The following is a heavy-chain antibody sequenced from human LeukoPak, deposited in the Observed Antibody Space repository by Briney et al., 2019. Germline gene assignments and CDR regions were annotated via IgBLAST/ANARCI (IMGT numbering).Heavy chain of an antibody. CDR1: GGSISTYY. CDR3: ARHRYSSAWSVVDY. Sequence: PSETLSLTCTVSGGSISTYYWSWIRQPPGKGLEWIGNIYYSGSTNYNPSLKSRVTLSVDTSKNQFSLKLTAVTAADTAVYYCARHRYSSAWSVVDYWGQGTLVTVSS. D-gene: IGHD6-19*01. J-gene: IGHJ4*02. CDR2: IYYSGST. V-gene: IGHV4-59*08.